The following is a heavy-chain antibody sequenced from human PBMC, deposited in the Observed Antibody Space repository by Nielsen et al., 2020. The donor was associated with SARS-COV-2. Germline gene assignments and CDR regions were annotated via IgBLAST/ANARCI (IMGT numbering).Heavy chain of an antibody. CDR2: IYYSGST. J-gene: IGHJ4*02. V-gene: IGHV4-39*01. CDR1: GGSISSSSYY. Sequence: SETLSLTCTVSGGSISSSSYYWGWIRQPPGKGLEWIGSIYYSGSTYYNPSLKSRVTISVDTSKNQFSLKLSSVTAADTAVYYCARWGIQYHIFDYWGQGTLVTVSS. CDR3: ARWGIQYHIFDY. D-gene: IGHD3-16*01.